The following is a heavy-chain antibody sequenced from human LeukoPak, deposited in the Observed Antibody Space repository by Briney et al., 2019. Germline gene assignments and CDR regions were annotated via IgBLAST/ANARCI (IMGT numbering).Heavy chain of an antibody. D-gene: IGHD4-23*01. V-gene: IGHV3-30*02. CDR2: IRYDGSSK. CDR3: AKLNTTVAFDY. CDR1: GFTFSTDD. Sequence: GGSLRLSRAASGFTFSTDDMHWVRQAPGKGLEWVASIRYDGSSKYYGDSGKGRFTISRDNSKNTLFLQMNSLRTEDTAVYYCAKLNTTVAFDYWGQGTLVTVSS. J-gene: IGHJ4*02.